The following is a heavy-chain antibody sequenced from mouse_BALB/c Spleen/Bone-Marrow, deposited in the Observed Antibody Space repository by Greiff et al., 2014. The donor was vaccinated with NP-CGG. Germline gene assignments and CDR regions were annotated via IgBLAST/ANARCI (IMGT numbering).Heavy chain of an antibody. Sequence: QVQLQQSGAELARPGASVKMSCKASGYTFTSYTMHWVKQRPGQGLEWIGYINPSSGYTNYNQKFKDKATLTADKSSSTAYMQLSSLTSEDSAAYYCARWANWDGFAYWGQGTLVTVSA. J-gene: IGHJ3*01. V-gene: IGHV1-4*01. CDR2: INPSSGYT. D-gene: IGHD4-1*02. CDR3: ARWANWDGFAY. CDR1: GYTFTSYT.